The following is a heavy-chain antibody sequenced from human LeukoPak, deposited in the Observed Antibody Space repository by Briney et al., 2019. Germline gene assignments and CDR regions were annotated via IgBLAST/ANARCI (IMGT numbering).Heavy chain of an antibody. CDR3: AKDLIAVGDGYYFDY. V-gene: IGHV3-30-3*01. J-gene: IGHJ4*02. Sequence: GGSLRLSCAASGFTFSSYAMHWVRQAPGKGLEWVAVISYDGSNKYYADSVKGRFTISRDNSKNTLYLQMGSLRAEDTALYYCAKDLIAVGDGYYFDYWGQGTLVTVSS. D-gene: IGHD6-19*01. CDR1: GFTFSSYA. CDR2: ISYDGSNK.